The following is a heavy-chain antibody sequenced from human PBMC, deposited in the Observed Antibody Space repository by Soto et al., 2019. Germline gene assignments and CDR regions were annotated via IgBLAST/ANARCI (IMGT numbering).Heavy chain of an antibody. V-gene: IGHV4-34*01. Sequence: SETLSLTCAVYGGSFSGHSWTWIRQSPGKGLEWIGDINHSGRVTYSPSLKSRVTISLDTSKNQFSLTLSAVTAADTAMYYCSTRAYDTTGYYRFDPWGQGTLVTVSS. CDR3: STRAYDTTGYYRFDP. D-gene: IGHD3-9*01. CDR2: INHSGRV. CDR1: GGSFSGHS. J-gene: IGHJ5*01.